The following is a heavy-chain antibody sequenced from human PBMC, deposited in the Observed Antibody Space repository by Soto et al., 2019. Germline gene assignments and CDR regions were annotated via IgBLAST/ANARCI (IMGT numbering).Heavy chain of an antibody. CDR1: GFSFSTYS. Sequence: EVQMVESGGGLVHPGGSLSLSCKASGFSFSTYSMNWVRQAPGKGLEWVAHISSSSSTIYYRPSVKGRFTISRDNAENSLYLHMTGLRAEDTAVYFCTAEFRRWGQGTLVTVSS. CDR3: TAEFRR. V-gene: IGHV3-48*01. CDR2: ISSSSSTI. J-gene: IGHJ4*02.